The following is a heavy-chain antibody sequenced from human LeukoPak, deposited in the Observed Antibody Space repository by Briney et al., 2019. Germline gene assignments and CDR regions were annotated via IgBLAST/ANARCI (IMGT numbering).Heavy chain of an antibody. D-gene: IGHD4/OR15-4a*01. J-gene: IGHJ4*02. CDR1: GGTFSKYG. CDR2: IIPTFGTA. V-gene: IGHV1-69*13. Sequence: SVKVSCKASGGTFSKYGISWVRQAPGQGLEWLGGIIPTFGTANYAQKFQSRVVITADESTSTAYMELSSVRSEDTAVYYCARGIVSAKGHFDYWGQGTLVTVSS. CDR3: ARGIVSAKGHFDY.